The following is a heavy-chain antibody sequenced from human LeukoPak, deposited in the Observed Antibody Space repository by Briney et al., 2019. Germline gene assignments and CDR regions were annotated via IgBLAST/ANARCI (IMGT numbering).Heavy chain of an antibody. CDR1: GFTLRGYA. V-gene: IGHV3-23*01. J-gene: IGHJ4*02. D-gene: IGHD5-24*01. Sequence: GGSLRLSSVAPGFTLRGYAMSSVPPAPGKGLEWVSAISGSGGSPYSADSVKSRFTISRDNSTNTQYLQMNSLRAPDTAVYNSAKDLTMAPFDYWGQGTLVSV. CDR2: ISGSGGSP. CDR3: AKDLTMAPFDY.